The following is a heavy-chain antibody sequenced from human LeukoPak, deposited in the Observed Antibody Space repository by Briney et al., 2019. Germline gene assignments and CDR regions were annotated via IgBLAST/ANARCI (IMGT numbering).Heavy chain of an antibody. Sequence: SQALSLTCAISGDSVSSSSNVWNWIRQSPSRGLEWLGRTYYGSKWNNDYAASVKSRIAVNPDTSKNQFSLRLNSVTPEDTAVYYCARGAMRTGFDSWGQGTLVTVSA. CDR3: ARGAMRTGFDS. J-gene: IGHJ4*02. CDR1: GDSVSSSSNV. D-gene: IGHD1-1*01. V-gene: IGHV6-1*01. CDR2: TYYGSKWNN.